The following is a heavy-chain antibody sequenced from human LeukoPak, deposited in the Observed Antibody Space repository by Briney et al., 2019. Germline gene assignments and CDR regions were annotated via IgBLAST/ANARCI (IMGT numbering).Heavy chain of an antibody. V-gene: IGHV4-34*01. Sequence: PSETLSLTCAVYGGSFSGYYWSWIRQPPGKGLEWIGEINHSGGTNYNPSLKSRVTISVDTSKNQFSLKLSSVTAADTAVYYCARGPVYYYGMDVWGQGTTVTVSS. CDR1: GGSFSGYY. CDR3: ARGPVYYYGMDV. CDR2: INHSGGT. J-gene: IGHJ6*02.